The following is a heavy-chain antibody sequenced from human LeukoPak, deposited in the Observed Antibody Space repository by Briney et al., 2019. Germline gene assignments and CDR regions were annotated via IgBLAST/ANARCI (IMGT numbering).Heavy chain of an antibody. J-gene: IGHJ4*02. Sequence: PGRSLRLSCAASGFTFSSYGMHWVRQAPGKGLEWVAVIWYDGSNKYYADSVKGRFTISRDNSKNSLYLQMNSLRTEDTALYYCAKEDSSGWYIDYWGQGTLVTVSS. CDR1: GFTFSSYG. V-gene: IGHV3-33*03. D-gene: IGHD6-19*01. CDR3: AKEDSSGWYIDY. CDR2: IWYDGSNK.